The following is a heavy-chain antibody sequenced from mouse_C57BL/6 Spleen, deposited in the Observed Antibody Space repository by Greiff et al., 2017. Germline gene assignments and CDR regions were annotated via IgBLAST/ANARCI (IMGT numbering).Heavy chain of an antibody. Sequence: EVQLQQSGPELVKPGASVKISCKASGYSFTDYNMNWVKQSNGKSLEWIGVINPNYGTTSYNQKFKGKATLTVDQSSSTAYMQLNSLTSEDSAVYYCASEGYYGSSYDFDYWGQGTTLTVSS. V-gene: IGHV1-39*01. CDR3: ASEGYYGSSYDFDY. D-gene: IGHD1-1*01. CDR2: INPNYGTT. CDR1: GYSFTDYN. J-gene: IGHJ2*01.